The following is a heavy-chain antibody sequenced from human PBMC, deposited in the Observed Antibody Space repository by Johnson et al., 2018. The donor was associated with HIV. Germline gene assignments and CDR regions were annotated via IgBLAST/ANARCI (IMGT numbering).Heavy chain of an antibody. Sequence: VQLVESGGGLVQPGRSLRLSCAASGFTFSSYAMHWVRQAPGKGLEWVAVLWYDGHFTYYGESVKGRFTISRDNSKNTVFLEMNSLTAEDTGLYYCVKDGAHSGSHHDAFDVWGRGTVVTVSS. CDR3: VKDGAHSGSHHDAFDV. CDR1: GFTFSSYA. J-gene: IGHJ3*01. V-gene: IGHV3-33*06. D-gene: IGHD1-26*01. CDR2: LWYDGHFT.